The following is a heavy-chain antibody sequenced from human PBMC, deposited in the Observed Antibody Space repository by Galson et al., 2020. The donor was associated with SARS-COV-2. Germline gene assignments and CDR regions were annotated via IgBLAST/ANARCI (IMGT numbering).Heavy chain of an antibody. J-gene: IGHJ4*02. D-gene: IGHD1-26*01. CDR1: GFTYSGYG. Sequence: GSLRLSCAASGFTYSGYGMHWVRQAPDKGLEWVAFIRYDGGKKYYADSVEGRFTISRDNSKNTLYLQMDSLRGEDTAVYYCAKDYGGSYDCWGQGTLVTVSS. CDR3: AKDYGGSYDC. V-gene: IGHV3-30*02. CDR2: IRYDGGKK.